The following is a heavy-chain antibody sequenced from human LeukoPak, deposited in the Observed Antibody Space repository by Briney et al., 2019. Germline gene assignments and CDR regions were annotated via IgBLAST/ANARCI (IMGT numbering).Heavy chain of an antibody. CDR2: INHSGST. CDR3: ARQTLGAPWDLVAATGNDDSFEI. CDR1: GGSFSGYY. D-gene: IGHD6-13*01. Sequence: SETLSLTCAVYGGSFSGYYWSWIRQPPGKGLEWIGEINHSGSTNYNPSLKSRVTISVDTSKNQFSLKLSSVTAADTAVYYCARQTLGAPWDLVAATGNDDSFEIWGQGTRVAVSS. J-gene: IGHJ3*02. V-gene: IGHV4-34*01.